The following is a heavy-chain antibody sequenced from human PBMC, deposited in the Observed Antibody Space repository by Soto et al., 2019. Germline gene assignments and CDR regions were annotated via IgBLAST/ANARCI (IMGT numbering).Heavy chain of an antibody. CDR1: GFTFSRHD. CDR3: EIAGIRGFNCNWFEP. J-gene: IGHJ5*02. Sequence: EVQLVESGGGLVQPGGSLRLSCAASGFTFSRHDMHWVRQVTGKGLEWVSGIDSAGDAKYPASVKGRFTISRENSKNPLNLQMNSLGAGYTAVYYCEIAGIRGFNCNWFEPWGQGTLVTVSS. D-gene: IGHD3-10*01. CDR2: IDSAGDA. V-gene: IGHV3-13*04.